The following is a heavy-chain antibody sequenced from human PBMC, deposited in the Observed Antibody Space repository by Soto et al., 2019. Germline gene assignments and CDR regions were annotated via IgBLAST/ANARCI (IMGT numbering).Heavy chain of an antibody. D-gene: IGHD2-15*01. CDR2: VSNSGTST. CDR3: VKDLAASGWFDP. V-gene: IGHV3-23*01. Sequence: EVQLLESGGGLAQPGESLTLSCAASGFMFSGYAMSWVRQATGKGLEWVSAVSNSGTSTSYADSVKGRFTISRDNSKNTLYLQMSSLVAEDTALYYCVKDLAASGWFDPWGQGTLVIVSS. J-gene: IGHJ5*02. CDR1: GFMFSGYA.